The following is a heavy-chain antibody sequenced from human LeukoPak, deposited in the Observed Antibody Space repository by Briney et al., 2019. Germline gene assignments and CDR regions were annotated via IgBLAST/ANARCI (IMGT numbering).Heavy chain of an antibody. V-gene: IGHV3-30*18. J-gene: IGHJ4*02. CDR3: AKSVASDAY. CDR2: ISYDGSNK. D-gene: IGHD5-12*01. Sequence: GGSLRLSCEASGLTFNSYGMHWVRQAQGKGLEWVAVISYDGSNKYYADFVKGRFTISRDNSKNTLSLQMNGLIPEDTAVYYCAKSVASDAYWGQGTLVTVSS. CDR1: GLTFNSYG.